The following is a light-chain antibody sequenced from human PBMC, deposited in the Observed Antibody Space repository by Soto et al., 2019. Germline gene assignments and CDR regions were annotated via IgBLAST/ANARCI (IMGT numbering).Light chain of an antibody. CDR3: QQSYTTPPL. V-gene: IGKV1-39*01. J-gene: IGKJ3*01. CDR1: QSINRY. CDR2: AAS. Sequence: DIQMTQSPSSLSASVGDRVTITCRASQSINRYLNWFQQKPGKAPKVLIYAASSLQSGVPSRFSGSGSGTDFTLTINSLQPEDFATYYCQQSYTTPPLFGPGTKVDFK.